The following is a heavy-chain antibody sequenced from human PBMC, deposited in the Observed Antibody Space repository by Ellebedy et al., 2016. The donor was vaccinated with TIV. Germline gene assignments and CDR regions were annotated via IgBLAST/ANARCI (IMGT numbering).Heavy chain of an antibody. Sequence: SETLSLTXAVYGGSFSGYYWSWIRQPPGKGLEWIGEINHSGSTNYNPSLKSRVTISVDTSKNQFSLKLSSVTAADTAVYYCARDNVAIDGMDVWGQGTTVTVSS. V-gene: IGHV4-34*01. CDR1: GGSFSGYY. D-gene: IGHD1-1*01. CDR3: ARDNVAIDGMDV. J-gene: IGHJ6*02. CDR2: INHSGST.